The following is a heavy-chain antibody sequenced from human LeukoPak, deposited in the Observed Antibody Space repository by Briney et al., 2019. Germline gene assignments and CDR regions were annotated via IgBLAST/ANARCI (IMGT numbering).Heavy chain of an antibody. V-gene: IGHV3-53*01. J-gene: IGHJ4*02. CDR1: GFTVDSNY. D-gene: IGHD3-22*01. CDR3: ARGDDSGYYDYFDY. CDR2: IYTGGNT. Sequence: GGSLRLSCAASGFTVDSNYLSWVRQAPGKGLEWVLTIYTGGNTYYAASVKGRFTISRDFSKNTVFLHMNSLRAEDTAMYYCARGDDSGYYDYFDYWGQGALVTVSS.